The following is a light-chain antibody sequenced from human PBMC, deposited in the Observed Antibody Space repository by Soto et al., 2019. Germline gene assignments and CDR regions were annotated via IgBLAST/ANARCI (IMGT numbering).Light chain of an antibody. J-gene: IGKJ5*01. V-gene: IGKV3-15*01. CDR1: QSVSGN. Sequence: EIVMTQSPATLSVSPGERATLSCRASQSVSGNLAWYQQKPGQAPSLLIYGESTRATGLPARFSGSGSGTEFTLPISSLQSEDFALYYCQQYNNWLITFGQGTRLEIK. CDR3: QQYNNWLIT. CDR2: GES.